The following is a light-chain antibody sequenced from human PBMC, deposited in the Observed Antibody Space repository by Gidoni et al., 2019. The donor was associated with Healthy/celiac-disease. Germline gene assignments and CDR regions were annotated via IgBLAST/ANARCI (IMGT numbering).Light chain of an antibody. J-gene: IGKJ4*01. CDR3: MQALQKLT. Sequence: DIVMTQSPLSLPVTPGEPASISCRSSQSLLHSNGYNYLDWYLQKPGQSPQLLIYLGSNRASGVPDRFSGSGSGTDFTLKISRVEAEDVGVYYCMQALQKLTFXGXTKVEIK. V-gene: IGKV2-28*01. CDR2: LGS. CDR1: QSLLHSNGYNY.